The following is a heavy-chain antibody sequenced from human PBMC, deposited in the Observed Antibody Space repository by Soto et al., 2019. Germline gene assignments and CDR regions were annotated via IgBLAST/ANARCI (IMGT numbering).Heavy chain of an antibody. V-gene: IGHV3-33*01. CDR1: GFTFSSYG. D-gene: IGHD2-15*01. J-gene: IGHJ4*02. CDR3: EREGCSGGNCYPIGE. Sequence: QVQLVESGGGVVQPGRSLRLSCAASGFTFSSYGMHWVRQAPGKGLEWVAVIWYDGSNKYYADSAKGRFTISRDNSKNTRYQQKNSLRAEDTAVYYCEREGCSGGNCYPIGEWGQGTLVTVSS. CDR2: IWYDGSNK.